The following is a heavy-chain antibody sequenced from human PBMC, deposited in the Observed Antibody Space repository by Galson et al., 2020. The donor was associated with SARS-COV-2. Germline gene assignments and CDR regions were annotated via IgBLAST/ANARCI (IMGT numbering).Heavy chain of an antibody. CDR3: AKDLAPTIFGVATYYYYYYMDV. Sequence: GESLKISCAASGFTFSSYGMHWVRQAPGKGLEWVAVISYDGSNKYYADSVKGRFTISRDNSKNTLYLQMNSLRAEDTAVYYCAKDLAPTIFGVATYYYYYYMDVWGKGTTVTISS. CDR2: ISYDGSNK. D-gene: IGHD3-3*01. V-gene: IGHV3-30*18. CDR1: GFTFSSYG. J-gene: IGHJ6*03.